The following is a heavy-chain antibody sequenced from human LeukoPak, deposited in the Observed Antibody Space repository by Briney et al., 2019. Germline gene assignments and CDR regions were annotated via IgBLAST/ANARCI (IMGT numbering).Heavy chain of an antibody. V-gene: IGHV7-4-1*02. D-gene: IGHD3-22*01. CDR2: INTNTGNP. Sequence: GASVKVSCKASGYTFTSYAMNWVRQAPGQGLEWMGWINTNTGNPTYAQGFTGRFVFSLDTSVSTAYLQISSLKAEDTAVYYCARDSSGYYYRSLGYWGQGTLVTVSS. CDR1: GYTFTSYA. CDR3: ARDSSGYYYRSLGY. J-gene: IGHJ4*02.